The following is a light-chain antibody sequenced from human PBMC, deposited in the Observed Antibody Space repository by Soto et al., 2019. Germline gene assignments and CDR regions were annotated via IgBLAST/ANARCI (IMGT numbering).Light chain of an antibody. CDR3: QTGGTDVV. CDR2: VNSDGSH. V-gene: IGLV4-69*01. J-gene: IGLJ2*01. Sequence: QPVLTQSPSASASLGASVKLTCTLISGHNTYAVAWHQQQPEKSPRYLMKVNSDGSHIKGDGTPDRFSGSSSGAERYLTISSLQSEDEADYYCQTGGTDVVFGGGTKVTVL. CDR1: SGHNTYA.